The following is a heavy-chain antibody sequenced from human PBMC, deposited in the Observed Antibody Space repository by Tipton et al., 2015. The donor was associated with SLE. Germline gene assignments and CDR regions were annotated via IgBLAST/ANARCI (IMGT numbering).Heavy chain of an antibody. CDR3: AGGFYYGSGTFSDFEY. V-gene: IGHV4-4*02. D-gene: IGHD3-10*01. CDR2: IHHSGTT. J-gene: IGHJ4*02. Sequence: TLSLTCAVSGASIRSLNWWSWVRQPPGKGLEWVGEIHHSGTTNYNPSLKSRVTISVDKSKSQFSLKLSSVTAADTAVYYCAGGFYYGSGTFSDFEYWGQGTLATVSS. CDR1: GASIRSLNW.